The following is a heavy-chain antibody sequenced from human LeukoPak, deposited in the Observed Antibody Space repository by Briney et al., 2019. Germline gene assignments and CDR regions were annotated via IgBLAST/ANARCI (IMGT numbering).Heavy chain of an antibody. CDR1: GGSISSYY. V-gene: IGHV4-4*07. CDR2: IYTSGST. J-gene: IGHJ5*02. CDR3: ARGHPMITFGGVIGPHGWFDP. D-gene: IGHD3-16*02. Sequence: SETLSLTCTVSGGSISSYYWSWIRQPAGKGLEWIGRIYTSGSTNYNPSLKSRVTMSVDTSKNQFSLKLSSVTAADTAVYYCARGHPMITFGGVIGPHGWFDPWGQGTLVTVSS.